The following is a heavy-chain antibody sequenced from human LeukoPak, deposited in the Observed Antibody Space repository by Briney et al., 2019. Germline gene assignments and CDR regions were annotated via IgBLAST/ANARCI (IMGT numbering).Heavy chain of an antibody. CDR3: ARAFRARYFDR. CDR2: IYSGGT. Sequence: SETLSLTCTVSGGSITTSSYYWGWIRQPPGKGLEWIVIIYSGGTYDNPSLKGRVTISLDTSKNQFSLRLSSVTAADTAVYYCARAFRARYFDRWGRGTLVTVSS. V-gene: IGHV4-39*01. D-gene: IGHD2/OR15-2a*01. J-gene: IGHJ2*01. CDR1: GGSITTSSYY.